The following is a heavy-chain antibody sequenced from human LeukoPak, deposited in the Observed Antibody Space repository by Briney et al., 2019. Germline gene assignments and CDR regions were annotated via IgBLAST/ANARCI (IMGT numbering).Heavy chain of an antibody. CDR1: GDSIISSSYY. CDR3: ARRINDFWSGQYGYYFDY. CDR2: IYYSGST. V-gene: IGHV4-39*01. D-gene: IGHD3-3*01. Sequence: SETLSLTCTVSGDSIISSSYYWGWIRHPPGKGLEWIGSIYYSGSTYYNSSLKSRVTISVDTSKNQFSLKLTSVTAADTAVYYCARRINDFWSGQYGYYFDYWGQGTLVTVSS. J-gene: IGHJ4*02.